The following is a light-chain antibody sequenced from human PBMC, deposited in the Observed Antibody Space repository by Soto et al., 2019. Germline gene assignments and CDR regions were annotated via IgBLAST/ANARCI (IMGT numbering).Light chain of an antibody. V-gene: IGKV3-11*01. J-gene: IGKJ5*01. CDR2: DAS. CDR3: QQRSNWPPSIT. CDR1: QSISNY. Sequence: IVLTQSPVTLSFSPGQGSPLYSGSSQSISNYLAWYQQKPGQAPRLLIYDASDRATGTPARFSGSGSGTDFTLTISSLEPEDFAVYYCQQRSNWPPSITFGQGTRLEIK.